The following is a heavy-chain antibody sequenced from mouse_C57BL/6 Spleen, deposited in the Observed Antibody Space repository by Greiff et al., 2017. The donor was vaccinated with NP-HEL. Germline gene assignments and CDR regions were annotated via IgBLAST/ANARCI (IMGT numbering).Heavy chain of an antibody. CDR2: IDPEDGET. Sequence: EVHLVESGAELVKPGASVKLSCTASGFNIKDYYMHWVKQRTEQGLEWIGRIDPEDGETKYAPKFQGKATITADTSSNTAYLQLSSRTSEDTAVYYCAPNWDAGFDYWGQGTTLTVSS. D-gene: IGHD4-1*02. CDR3: APNWDAGFDY. J-gene: IGHJ2*01. CDR1: GFNIKDYY. V-gene: IGHV14-2*01.